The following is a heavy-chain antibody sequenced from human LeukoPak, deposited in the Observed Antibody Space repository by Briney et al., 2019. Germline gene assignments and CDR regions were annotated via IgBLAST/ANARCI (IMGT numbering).Heavy chain of an antibody. D-gene: IGHD1-26*01. V-gene: IGHV3-23*01. J-gene: IGHJ4*02. Sequence: GGSLRLSCAASGFTFSDYYMSWVRQAPGKGLEWVSGISGSGGSTYYADSVKGRFTISRDNSKNTLYLQMNSLRAEDTAAYYCAKAGSIRFDYWGQGTLVTVSS. CDR2: ISGSGGST. CDR3: AKAGSIRFDY. CDR1: GFTFSDYY.